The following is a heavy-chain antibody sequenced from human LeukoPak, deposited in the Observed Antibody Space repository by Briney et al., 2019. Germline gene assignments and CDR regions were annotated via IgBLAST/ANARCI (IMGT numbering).Heavy chain of an antibody. CDR3: ARDRQGSGPRPPETNWFDP. CDR1: GYTFTSYG. V-gene: IGHV1-18*01. Sequence: GSSVTVSCKASGYTFTSYGITWVRQASGQGLEWMGWISTYNGNTIYARNLQGRITMTTDTSTSTAYMELRSLKSDDTAVYYWARDRQGSGPRPPETNWFDPWGQGTLVTVSS. J-gene: IGHJ5*02. D-gene: IGHD1-14*01. CDR2: ISTYNGNT.